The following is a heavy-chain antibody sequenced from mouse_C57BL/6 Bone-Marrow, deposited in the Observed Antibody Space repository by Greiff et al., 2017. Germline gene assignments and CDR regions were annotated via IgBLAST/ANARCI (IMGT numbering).Heavy chain of an antibody. CDR1: GYTFTDYY. CDR3: ARFYAMDY. Sequence: VVKPGASVKISCKASGYTFTDYYMNWVKQSHGKSLEWIGDINPNNGGTSYNQKFKGKATLTVDKSSSTAYMELRSLTSEDSAVYYCARFYAMDYWGQGTSVTVSS. CDR2: INPNNGGT. J-gene: IGHJ4*01. V-gene: IGHV1-26*01.